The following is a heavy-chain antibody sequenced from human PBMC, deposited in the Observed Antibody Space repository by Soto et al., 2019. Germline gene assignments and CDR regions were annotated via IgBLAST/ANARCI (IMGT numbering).Heavy chain of an antibody. V-gene: IGHV4-39*01. D-gene: IGHD2-15*01. Sequence: QLQLQESGPGLVKPSETLSITCTVSGGSISSSSYYWGWLRQPPGKGLEWIGSIYYSGSTYYNPSLKSRVTISVDTSKNQCSPKPSSVTAADTAVYYCARHTPAISISDHWCQGTMVTVSS. J-gene: IGHJ4*02. CDR3: ARHTPAISISDH. CDR2: IYYSGST. CDR1: GGSISSSSYY.